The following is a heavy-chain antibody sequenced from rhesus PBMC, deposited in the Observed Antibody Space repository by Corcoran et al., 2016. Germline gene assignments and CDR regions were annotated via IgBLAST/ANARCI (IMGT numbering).Heavy chain of an antibody. CDR3: AKDLVWNALDV. V-gene: IGHV3-119*01. CDR1: GFPFSANW. J-gene: IGHJ5-2*02. Sequence: EVQLAESGGGLVQPGGSLRLSCAASGFPFSANWMNWVRQVPGKGLEWDARISNDGNRINYADSVKGRFTISRENAKNSLYLQMNGLRPEDTAVYYCAKDLVWNALDVWGRGVLVTVSS. CDR2: ISNDGNRI. D-gene: IGHD2-39*01.